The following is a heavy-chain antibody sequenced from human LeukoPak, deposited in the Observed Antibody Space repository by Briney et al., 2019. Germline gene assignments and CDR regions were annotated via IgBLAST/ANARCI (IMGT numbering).Heavy chain of an antibody. CDR3: ARGGCPVLGYCTNGPLAIPPIRS. Sequence: SVKVSCKASGGTFSSYAISWVRQAPGQGLEWMGRIIPILGIANYAQKFQGRVTITADKSTSTAYMELSSLRSEDTAVYYCARGGCPVLGYCTNGPLAIPPIRSWGQGTLVTVSS. V-gene: IGHV1-69*04. CDR1: GGTFSSYA. CDR2: IIPILGIA. J-gene: IGHJ4*02. D-gene: IGHD2-8*01.